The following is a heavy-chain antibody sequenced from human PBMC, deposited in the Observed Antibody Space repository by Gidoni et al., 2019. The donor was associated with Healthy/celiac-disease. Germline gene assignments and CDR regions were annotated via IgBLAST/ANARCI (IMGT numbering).Heavy chain of an antibody. CDR3: ANDPDLYSINPLGYYYYYMDV. CDR2: ISGSGGST. V-gene: IGHV3-23*01. J-gene: IGHJ6*03. CDR1: GFTFSSYA. Sequence: EVQLLESGGGLVQPGGSLRLSCAASGFTFSSYAMSWVRQAPGKGLEWVSAISGSGGSTYYADSVKGRFTISRDNSKNTLYLQMNSLRAEDTAVYYCANDPDLYSINPLGYYYYYMDVWGKGTTVTVSS. D-gene: IGHD3-16*01.